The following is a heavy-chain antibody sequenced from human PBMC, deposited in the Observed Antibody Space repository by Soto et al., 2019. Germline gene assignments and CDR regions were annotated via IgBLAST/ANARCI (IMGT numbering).Heavy chain of an antibody. D-gene: IGHD2-15*01. V-gene: IGHV1-8*01. CDR3: ARSNHCSGGSCWGDAFDI. CDR2: MNPNSGNT. J-gene: IGHJ3*02. CDR1: GYTFTSYD. Sequence: GASVKVSCKASGYTFTSYDINWVRQATGQGLEWMGWMNPNSGNTGYAQKFQGRVTMTRNTSISTAYMELSSLRSEDTAVYYCARSNHCSGGSCWGDAFDIWGQGTMVTVSS.